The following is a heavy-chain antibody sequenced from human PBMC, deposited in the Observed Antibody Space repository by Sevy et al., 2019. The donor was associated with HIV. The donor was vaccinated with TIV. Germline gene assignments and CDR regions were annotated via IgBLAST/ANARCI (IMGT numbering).Heavy chain of an antibody. J-gene: IGHJ4*02. Sequence: GESLKLSCKGSGYSFTSYWIGWVRQMPGKGLEWMGIIYPGDSDTRYSPSFQGQVTISADKSISTAYLQWSSLKASDTAMYYCASRSGSYSTGFDYWGQGTLVTVSS. V-gene: IGHV5-51*01. CDR2: IYPGDSDT. CDR1: GYSFTSYW. D-gene: IGHD1-26*01. CDR3: ASRSGSYSTGFDY.